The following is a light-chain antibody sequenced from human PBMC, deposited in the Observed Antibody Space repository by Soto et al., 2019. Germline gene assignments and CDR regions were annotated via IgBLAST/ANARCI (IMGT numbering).Light chain of an antibody. Sequence: QSALTQPPSASGSPGQSVTISCSGTSSDTGDYNYVSWYQQHPGKAPKLMIYEVSKRPSGVPDRFSGSKSGNTASLTVSGLQAEDEADYYCSSYAGSDNYVFGTGTKLNVL. CDR3: SSYAGSDNYV. CDR2: EVS. CDR1: SSDTGDYNY. J-gene: IGLJ1*01. V-gene: IGLV2-8*01.